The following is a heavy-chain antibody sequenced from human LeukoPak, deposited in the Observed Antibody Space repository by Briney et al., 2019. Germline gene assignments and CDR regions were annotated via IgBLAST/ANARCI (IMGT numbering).Heavy chain of an antibody. CDR2: IIPILGIA. CDR3: ARDLGYCSSTSCYRR. CDR1: GGTFSSYA. V-gene: IGHV1-69*04. D-gene: IGHD2-2*01. Sequence: SVKVSCKASGGTFSSYAISWVRQAPGQGLEWMGRIIPILGIANYAQKFQGRVTITADKSTSTAYMELSSLRSEDTAVYYCARDLGYCSSTSCYRRWGQGTMVTVS. J-gene: IGHJ3*01.